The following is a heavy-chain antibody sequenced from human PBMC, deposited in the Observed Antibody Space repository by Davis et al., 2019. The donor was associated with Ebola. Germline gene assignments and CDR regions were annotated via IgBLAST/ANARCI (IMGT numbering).Heavy chain of an antibody. CDR2: INHSGST. CDR1: GGSFSGYY. Sequence: PSETLSLTCAVYGGSFSGYYWSWIRQPPGKGLEWIGEINHSGSTNYNPSLKSRVTISVDTSKNQFSLKLSSVTAADTAVYYCARGLSVGYRFDPWGQGTLVTVSS. CDR3: ARGLSVGYRFDP. D-gene: IGHD6-25*01. V-gene: IGHV4-34*01. J-gene: IGHJ5*02.